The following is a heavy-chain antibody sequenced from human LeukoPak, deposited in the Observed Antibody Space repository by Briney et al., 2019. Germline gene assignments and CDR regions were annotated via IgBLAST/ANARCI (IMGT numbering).Heavy chain of an antibody. CDR3: AKAAGKENGYDFWFEH. V-gene: IGHV3-30*04. D-gene: IGHD3-3*01. Sequence: GGSLRLSCAASGFSFNSYDMHWVRQAPGKGLEWVAVISYDGKKSYYADSVKGRFTISRANSKSTLYLQMNSLRAEDTAVYYCAKAAGKENGYDFWFEHWGQGTLVTVSS. CDR1: GFSFNSYD. J-gene: IGHJ5*02. CDR2: ISYDGKKS.